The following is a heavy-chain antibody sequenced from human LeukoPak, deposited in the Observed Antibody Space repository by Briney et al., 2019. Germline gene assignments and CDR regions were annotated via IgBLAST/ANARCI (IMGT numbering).Heavy chain of an antibody. CDR3: ARYSSGWYRSSWFDP. Sequence: GASVKVSCKASGYTFTSYGISWVRQAPGQGLEWMGWISAYNGNTNYAQKLQGRVTMTTDTSTSTAYMELRSLRSDDTAVYYCARYSSGWYRSSWFDPWGQGTLVTVSS. CDR1: GYTFTSYG. CDR2: ISAYNGNT. D-gene: IGHD6-19*01. V-gene: IGHV1-18*01. J-gene: IGHJ5*02.